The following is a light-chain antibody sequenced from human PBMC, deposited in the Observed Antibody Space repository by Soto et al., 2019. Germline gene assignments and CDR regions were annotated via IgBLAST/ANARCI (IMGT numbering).Light chain of an antibody. V-gene: IGKV1-27*01. J-gene: IGKJ4*02. Sequence: DIQMTQPPSSLSASVGRRVTLTFRAGQAISSYFAWYQQKPGKVSKLLIYAASTLQPGGPSRFSGSGSGTDFTLTISSLQPEDGATSYGQKYDSAFSLTCGGGTKVEIK. CDR1: QAISSY. CDR2: AAS. CDR3: QKYDSAFSLT.